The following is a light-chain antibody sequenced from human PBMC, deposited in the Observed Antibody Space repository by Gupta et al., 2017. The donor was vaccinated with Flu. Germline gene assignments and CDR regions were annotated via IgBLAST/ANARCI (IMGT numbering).Light chain of an antibody. CDR3: QRLYQYPVT. V-gene: IGKV1-9*01. J-gene: IGKJ4*01. CDR1: QAISHS. CDR2: AVS. Sequence: DIQLTQSPSFLSASVGDRVAITCRASQAISHSLAWYQQKSGEGPKLLIYAVSTLHTAVPSRFSGSGSGTEFTLTISSLQPEDFGIYYCQRLYQYPVTFGGGTKVEVK.